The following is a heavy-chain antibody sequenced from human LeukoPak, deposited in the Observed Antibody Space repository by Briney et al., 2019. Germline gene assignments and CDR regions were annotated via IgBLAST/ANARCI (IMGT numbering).Heavy chain of an antibody. Sequence: PGTSQRLSCATSGFTFRTTGVHWVRQGPGKGLEWVALMSSDGINTYYADSVKGRFTVSRDSSRDTPYLQMNSVRPDDTAVYYCAKDHSDSGRAFEYWGRRNLVTVSS. CDR1: GFTFRTTG. V-gene: IGHV3-30*18. CDR2: MSSDGINT. CDR3: AKDHSDSGRAFEY. D-gene: IGHD1-26*01. J-gene: IGHJ4*02.